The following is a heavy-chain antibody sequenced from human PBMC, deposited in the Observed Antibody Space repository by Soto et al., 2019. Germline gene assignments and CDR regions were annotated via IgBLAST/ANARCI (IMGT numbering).Heavy chain of an antibody. D-gene: IGHD3-9*01. CDR3: ARHPTYYDILTGYYSHYYYYYMDV. J-gene: IGHJ6*03. CDR1: GGSISSSSYY. Sequence: SETLSLTCTVSGGSISSSSYYWGWIRQPPGKGPEWIGSIYYSGSTYYNPSLKSRVTISVDTSKNQFSLKLSSVTAADTAVYYCARHPTYYDILTGYYSHYYYYYMDVWGKGTTVTVSS. CDR2: IYYSGST. V-gene: IGHV4-39*01.